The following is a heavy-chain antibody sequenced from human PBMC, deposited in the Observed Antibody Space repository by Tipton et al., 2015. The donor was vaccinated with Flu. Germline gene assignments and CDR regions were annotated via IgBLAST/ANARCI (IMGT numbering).Heavy chain of an antibody. CDR1: GFTFSDYY. J-gene: IGHJ5*02. Sequence: SLRLSCAASGFTFSDYYMSWIRQAPGKGLEWVSYISSSSSYTNYADSVKGRFTISRDDAKNSLYLQMNSLRAEDTAVYYCARYRRSGYLNWFDPWGQGTLVTVSS. D-gene: IGHD3-3*01. CDR3: ARYRRSGYLNWFDP. CDR2: ISSSSSYT. V-gene: IGHV3-11*06.